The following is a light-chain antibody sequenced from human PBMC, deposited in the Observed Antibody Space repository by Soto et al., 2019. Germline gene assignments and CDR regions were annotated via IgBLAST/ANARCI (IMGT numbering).Light chain of an antibody. V-gene: IGLV4-69*01. J-gene: IGLJ2*01. CDR2: VTSGGSH. CDR3: QTWEAGAVV. CDR1: SGHSNYA. Sequence: QLVLTQPPSASASLGASVKLTCTLSSGHSNYAIAWHQLQPEKGPRYLMKVTSGGSHMKGDGIPDRFSGSSSGSERYLTISSLRSEDEADYYWQTWEAGAVVFGGGTKLTVL.